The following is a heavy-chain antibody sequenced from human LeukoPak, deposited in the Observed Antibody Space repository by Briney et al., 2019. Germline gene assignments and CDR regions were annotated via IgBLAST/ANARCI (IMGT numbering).Heavy chain of an antibody. J-gene: IGHJ4*02. V-gene: IGHV5-10-1*01. CDR1: GYSFTSYW. Sequence: PGGSLRLSCKGSGYSFTSYWITWVRQMPGKGLEWMGRIDPSDSYTTYSPSFQGHVTISADKSISTAYLQWNNLEASDTALYYCACATDIASAGTDYWGQGTLVTVSS. CDR2: IDPSDSYT. CDR3: ACATDIASAGTDY. D-gene: IGHD6-13*01.